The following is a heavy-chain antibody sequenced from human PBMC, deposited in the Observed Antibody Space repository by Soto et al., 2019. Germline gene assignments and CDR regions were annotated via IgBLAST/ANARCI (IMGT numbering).Heavy chain of an antibody. CDR2: ISYDGSIE. D-gene: IGHD3-10*01. V-gene: IGHV3-30*03. J-gene: IGHJ4*02. CDR1: GFTFSNYG. Sequence: QVQLVESGGGVIQPGRSLRLSCAASGFTFSNYGMHWVRQAPGKGLDWVAVISYDGSIEYYSESVKGRFTMSRDNSENTVYLQMNSLRTDDTAVYFCGRDWVWFGAHPIDNWGQGTLGTVSS. CDR3: GRDWVWFGAHPIDN.